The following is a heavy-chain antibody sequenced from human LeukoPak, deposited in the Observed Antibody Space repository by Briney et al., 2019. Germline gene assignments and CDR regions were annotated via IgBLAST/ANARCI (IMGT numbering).Heavy chain of an antibody. CDR3: ARESYDSSGYYPDY. Sequence: ASVKVSCKASGYTFTGYYMHWVRQAPGQGLEWMGWINPNSGGTNYAQKFQGRVTMTRDTSISTAYMELSRLRSDDTAVYYCARESYDSSGYYPDYWGQGTLVTVSS. V-gene: IGHV1-2*02. CDR1: GYTFTGYY. J-gene: IGHJ4*02. D-gene: IGHD3-22*01. CDR2: INPNSGGT.